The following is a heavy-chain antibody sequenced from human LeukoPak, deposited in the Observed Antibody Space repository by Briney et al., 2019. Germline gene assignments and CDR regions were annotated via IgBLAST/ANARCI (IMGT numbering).Heavy chain of an antibody. V-gene: IGHV3-30*18. Sequence: GGSLRLSCAASGFTFSNYGMHWVRQAPGKGLEWAAVISYDGSNKYYADSVKGRFTISRDNSKNTLYLQMNSLRSEDTAVYYCAKGACSGGSCHFDHWGQGAVVTVSS. CDR3: AKGACSGGSCHFDH. D-gene: IGHD2-15*01. CDR1: GFTFSNYG. CDR2: ISYDGSNK. J-gene: IGHJ4*02.